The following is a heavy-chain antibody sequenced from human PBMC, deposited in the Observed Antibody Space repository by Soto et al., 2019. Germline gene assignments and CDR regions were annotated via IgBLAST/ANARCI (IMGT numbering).Heavy chain of an antibody. J-gene: IGHJ4*02. CDR1: GFTFSSYV. Sequence: QVQLVESGGGVVQPGRSLRLSCAASGFTFSSYVMHWVRQAPGTGLEWLAVIWYDGRNKYYADSVKGRFTISRDNSKNTMYLQMNSLRAEDTAVYYCARAGGGSSVDYWGQGTLVTVSS. CDR3: ARAGGGSSVDY. V-gene: IGHV3-33*01. CDR2: IWYDGRNK. D-gene: IGHD3-16*01.